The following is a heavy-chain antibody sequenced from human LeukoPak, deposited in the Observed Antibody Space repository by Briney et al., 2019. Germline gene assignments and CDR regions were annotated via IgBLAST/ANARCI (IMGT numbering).Heavy chain of an antibody. CDR2: IIPIFGTA. CDR1: GGTFSSYA. V-gene: IGHV1-69*01. Sequence: SVKVSCKASGGTFSSYAISWVRQAPGQGLEWMGGIIPIFGTANYAQKFQGRVTITADESTSTAYMELSSLRSEDTAVYYCASGAESARPFYYYMDVWGKGTTVTVSS. CDR3: ASGAESARPFYYYMDV. J-gene: IGHJ6*03. D-gene: IGHD6-6*01.